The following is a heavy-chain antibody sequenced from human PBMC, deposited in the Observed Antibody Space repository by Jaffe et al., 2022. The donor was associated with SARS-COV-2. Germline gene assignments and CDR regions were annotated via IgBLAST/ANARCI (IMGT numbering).Heavy chain of an antibody. CDR1: GFTFSSYG. D-gene: IGHD5-12*01. CDR3: AREAGRFEATITEY. CDR2: IWYDGSNK. Sequence: QVQLVESGGGVVQPGRSLRLSCAASGFTFSSYGMHWVRQAPGKGLEWVAVIWYDGSNKYYADSVKGRFTISRDNSKNTLYLQMNSLRAEDTAVYYCAREAGRFEATITEYWGQGTLVTVSS. V-gene: IGHV3-33*01. J-gene: IGHJ4*02.